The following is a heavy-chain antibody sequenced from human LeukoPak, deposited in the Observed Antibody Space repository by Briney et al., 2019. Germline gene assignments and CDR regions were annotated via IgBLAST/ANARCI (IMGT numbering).Heavy chain of an antibody. V-gene: IGHV4-59*01. J-gene: IGHJ5*02. CDR3: ARGNYDILTGYTPNQFDP. CDR2: IYYSGST. D-gene: IGHD3-9*01. CDR1: GGSISSYY. Sequence: PSETLSLTCTVSGGSISSYYWSWIRQPPGKGLEWIGHIYYSGSTNYNPSLKSRVTISVDTSKNQFSLKLSSVTAADTAVYYCARGNYDILTGYTPNQFDPWGQGTLVTVSS.